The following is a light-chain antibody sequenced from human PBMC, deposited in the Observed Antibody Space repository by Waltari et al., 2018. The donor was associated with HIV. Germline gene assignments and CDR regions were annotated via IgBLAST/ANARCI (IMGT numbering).Light chain of an antibody. Sequence: QSALTQPASVSGSTGQSITISCTGTSSDVGGYNYVPWYQQHPGKAPQLMIYDVSNRPSGVSNRFSGSKSGNTASLTISGLQAEDEADYYCSSYTSSSTPYVFGTGTKVTVL. CDR3: SSYTSSSTPYV. J-gene: IGLJ1*01. V-gene: IGLV2-14*03. CDR2: DVS. CDR1: SSDVGGYNY.